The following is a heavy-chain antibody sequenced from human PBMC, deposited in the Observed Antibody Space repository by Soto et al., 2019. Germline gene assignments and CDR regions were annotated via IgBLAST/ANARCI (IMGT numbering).Heavy chain of an antibody. D-gene: IGHD4-4*01. CDR2: ILHDGSNE. V-gene: IGHV3-30*18. CDR3: AKSREGYSFYFYYGMDV. J-gene: IGHJ6*02. Sequence: VRLSCAAPGFTFSHYGMHWVRQVPGKGLEWVAHILHDGSNEYYADSVKGRFTISRDNSKNTLFLQMNSLTGDDTAVYYCAKSREGYSFYFYYGMDVWGQGTTVIVSS. CDR1: GFTFSHYG.